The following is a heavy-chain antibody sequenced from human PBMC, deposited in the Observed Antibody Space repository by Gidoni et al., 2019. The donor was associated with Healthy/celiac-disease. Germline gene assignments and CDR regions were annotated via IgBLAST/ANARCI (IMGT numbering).Heavy chain of an antibody. Sequence: QVQLQESGPGLVKPSQTLSLTCTVSGVSISSGSYYWSWIRQPAGKGLEWIGRIYTSGSTNYNPSLKSRVTISVDTSKNQFSLKLSSVTAADTAVYYCARGHFGSSGWTYYFDYWGQGTLVTVSS. CDR1: GVSISSGSYY. D-gene: IGHD6-19*01. CDR2: IYTSGST. CDR3: ARGHFGSSGWTYYFDY. V-gene: IGHV4-61*02. J-gene: IGHJ4*02.